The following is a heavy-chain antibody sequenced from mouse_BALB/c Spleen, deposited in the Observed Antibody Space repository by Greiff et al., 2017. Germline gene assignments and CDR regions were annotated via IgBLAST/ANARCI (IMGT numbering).Heavy chain of an antibody. CDR1: GYTFTDYE. J-gene: IGHJ3*01. V-gene: IGHV1-15*01. Sequence: VQLQQSGAELVRPGASVTLSCKASGYTFTDYEMHWVKQTPVQGLEWIGAIDPETGGTAYNQKFKGKATLTADKSSSTAYMELRSLTSEDSAVYYCTSLYYDYEDSFAYWGQGTLVTVSA. D-gene: IGHD2-4*01. CDR3: TSLYYDYEDSFAY. CDR2: IDPETGGT.